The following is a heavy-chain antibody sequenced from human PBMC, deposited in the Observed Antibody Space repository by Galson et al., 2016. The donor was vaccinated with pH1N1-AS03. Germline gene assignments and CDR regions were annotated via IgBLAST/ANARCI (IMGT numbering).Heavy chain of an antibody. Sequence: PALVKPTQTLTLTCSVSGVSVTSSGVGVGWFRQPPGKALEWLALVYWDETRRYSPSLKNRLTITKDSSKNQLVLTVTSVDPMDIATDFCARPNSVGNAFEIWGPGTMVTVSS. V-gene: IGHV2-5*02. D-gene: IGHD1-26*01. CDR2: VYWDETR. CDR1: GVSVTSSGVG. J-gene: IGHJ3*02. CDR3: ARPNSVGNAFEI.